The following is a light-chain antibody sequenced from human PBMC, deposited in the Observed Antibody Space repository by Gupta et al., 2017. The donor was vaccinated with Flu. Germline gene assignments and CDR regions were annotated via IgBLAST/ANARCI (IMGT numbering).Light chain of an antibody. CDR2: DDS. V-gene: IGLV3-21*02. J-gene: IGLJ3*02. CDR1: NIRSKT. Sequence: SYVLTRPPSVSVAPGQTARITCGGNNIRSKTVHWYQQKPGQAPVVVVSDDSDRPSGIPERFSGSNSGNTATLTISRVEAGDEADYYCQVWDSSSDHRVFGGVTKLTVL. CDR3: QVWDSSSDHRV.